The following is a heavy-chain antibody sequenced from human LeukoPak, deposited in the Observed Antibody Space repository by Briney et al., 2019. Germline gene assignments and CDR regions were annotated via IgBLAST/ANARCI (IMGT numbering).Heavy chain of an antibody. D-gene: IGHD4-23*01. V-gene: IGHV4-34*01. CDR1: GGSFSGYY. CDR2: INHSGST. J-gene: IGHJ4*02. CDR3: ARNVVTYHFDY. Sequence: PPETLSLTCAVYGGSFSGYYWSWIRQPPGKGLEWIGEINHSGSTNYNPSLKSRVTISVDTSKNQFSLKLSSVTAADTAVYYCARNVVTYHFDYWGQGTLVTVSS.